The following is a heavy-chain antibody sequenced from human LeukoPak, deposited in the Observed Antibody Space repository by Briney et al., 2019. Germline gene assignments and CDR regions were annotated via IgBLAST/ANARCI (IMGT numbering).Heavy chain of an antibody. Sequence: SGPALVKPTQTLTLTCTFSGFSLRTTEMFVSWIRQPPGKALEWLARIDWDDDKYYSTSLKTRLTISKDTSKNQVVLTMTNMDPVDTATYYCARMKAGITIFGVVTQYYFDYWGQGTLVTVSS. D-gene: IGHD3-3*01. CDR2: IDWDDDK. J-gene: IGHJ4*02. CDR3: ARMKAGITIFGVVTQYYFDY. CDR1: GFSLRTTEMF. V-gene: IGHV2-70*11.